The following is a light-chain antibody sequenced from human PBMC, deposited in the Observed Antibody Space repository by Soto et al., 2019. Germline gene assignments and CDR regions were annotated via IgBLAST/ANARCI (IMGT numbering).Light chain of an antibody. J-gene: IGKJ1*01. CDR2: DAS. CDR3: QQSYTTPRT. V-gene: IGKV3-11*01. CDR1: QSVSSY. Sequence: VMTQAPATLSVSPGERATLSCRASQSVSSYLAWYQQKPGQAPRLLIYDASNRATGIPARFSGSGSGTDFTLTISSLEPEDFAVYYCQQSYTTPRTFGQGTKVDIK.